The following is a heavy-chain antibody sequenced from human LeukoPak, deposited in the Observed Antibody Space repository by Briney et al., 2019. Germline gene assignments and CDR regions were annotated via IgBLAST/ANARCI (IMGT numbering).Heavy chain of an antibody. CDR1: GFTFSSYW. D-gene: IGHD1-26*01. CDR3: ARAVRWELLYYYYYMDV. Sequence: QPGGSLRLSCAASGFTFSSYWMHWVRQAPGKGLVWVSRINSDGSSTSYADSVKGRFTISGDNAKNTLYLQMNSLRAEDTAVYYCARAVRWELLYYYYYMDVWGKGTTVTVSS. J-gene: IGHJ6*03. CDR2: INSDGSST. V-gene: IGHV3-74*01.